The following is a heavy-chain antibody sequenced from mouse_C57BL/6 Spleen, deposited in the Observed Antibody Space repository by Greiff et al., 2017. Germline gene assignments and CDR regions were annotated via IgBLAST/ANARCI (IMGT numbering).Heavy chain of an antibody. CDR3: ARGDYGRPYYFDY. V-gene: IGHV1-19*01. Sequence: LVEPGASVKMSCKASGYTFTDYYMNWVKQSHGKSLEWIGVINPYNGGTSYNQKFKGKATLTVDKSSSTAYMELNSLTSEDSAVYYCARGDYGRPYYFDYWGQGTTLTVSS. CDR2: INPYNGGT. D-gene: IGHD1-1*01. J-gene: IGHJ2*01. CDR1: GYTFTDYY.